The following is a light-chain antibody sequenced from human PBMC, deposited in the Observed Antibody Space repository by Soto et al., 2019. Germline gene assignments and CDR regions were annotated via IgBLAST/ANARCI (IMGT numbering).Light chain of an antibody. V-gene: IGLV1-44*01. Sequence: QLVLTQPPSASGTPGQTITISCSGSNSDIGSHSVDWYQQFPGRTPRLLINSNDQRPSGVPDRFSGSKSGTSATLAISGLRSEDEADYYCATWADSLNGVVFGGGTQLTVL. CDR2: SND. CDR3: ATWADSLNGVV. J-gene: IGLJ2*01. CDR1: NSDIGSHS.